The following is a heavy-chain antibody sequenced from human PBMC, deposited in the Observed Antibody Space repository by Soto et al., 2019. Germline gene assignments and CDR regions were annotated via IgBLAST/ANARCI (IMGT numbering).Heavy chain of an antibody. CDR1: GGSFSGYY. V-gene: IGHV4-34*01. CDR3: ARRIIPDFDH. J-gene: IGHJ4*02. D-gene: IGHD2-21*01. Sequence: SETLSLTCAVYGGSFSGYYWTWIRQPPGTGLEWIGEINHSGSTNYNPSLKSRVTISVDTSKNQISLKLSSVTAADTAVYYCARRIIPDFDHWGQGTLVTVSS. CDR2: INHSGST.